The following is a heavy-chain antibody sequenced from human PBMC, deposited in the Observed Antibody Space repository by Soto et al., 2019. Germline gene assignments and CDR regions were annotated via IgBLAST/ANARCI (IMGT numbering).Heavy chain of an antibody. J-gene: IGHJ3*02. CDR2: FDPEDGET. Sequence: ASVKFSCKVSGYTLTKLSMHWVRQAPGKGLEWMGGFDPEDGETIYAQKFQGRVTMTEDTSTDTAYMELSSLRSEDTAVYYCATDPLMSDAFDIWGQGTMVTVSS. V-gene: IGHV1-24*01. CDR3: ATDPLMSDAFDI. CDR1: GYTLTKLS.